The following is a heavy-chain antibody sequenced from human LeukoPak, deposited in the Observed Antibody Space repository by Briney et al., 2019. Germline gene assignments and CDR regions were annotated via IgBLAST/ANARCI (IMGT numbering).Heavy chain of an antibody. CDR3: AKLYSDGMDV. D-gene: IGHD5-12*01. V-gene: IGHV3-30*18. CDR1: GFTFSSYG. J-gene: IGHJ6*02. Sequence: GGSLRLSCAASGFTFSSYGMHWVRQAPGKGLEWVAVISYDGSNKYYADSVKGRFTISRDNSKNTLYLQMNSLIAEDTAVYYCAKLYSDGMDVWGQGTTVTVSS. CDR2: ISYDGSNK.